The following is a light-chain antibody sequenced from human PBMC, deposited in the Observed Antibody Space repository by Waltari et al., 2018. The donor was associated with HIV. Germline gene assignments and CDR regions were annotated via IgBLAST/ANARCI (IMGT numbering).Light chain of an antibody. Sequence: QSALTQPASVSGSPGQAIPVSCTGDVETYDLVSWYQVHPRRAPKPIIHDVTKRPSGVSSRFSASKSGNTASLTISGLEAEDESLYYCCTFSGRSSTWVFGGGTQVTVL. CDR2: DVT. V-gene: IGLV2-23*02. CDR3: CTFSGRSSTWV. CDR1: DVETYDL. J-gene: IGLJ3*02.